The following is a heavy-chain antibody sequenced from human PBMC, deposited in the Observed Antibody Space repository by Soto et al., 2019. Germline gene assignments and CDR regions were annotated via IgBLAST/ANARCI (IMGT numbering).Heavy chain of an antibody. CDR1: GGSISSGGYY. CDR2: IYYSGST. V-gene: IGHV4-31*03. J-gene: IGHJ4*02. Sequence: PSETLSLTCTVSGGSISSGGYYWSWIRQHPGKGLEWIGYIYYSGSTYYNPSLKSRVTISVDTSKNQFSLKPSSVTAADTAVYYCASGYSDTLTGYPGPFDYWGQGTLVTVSS. D-gene: IGHD3-9*01. CDR3: ASGYSDTLTGYPGPFDY.